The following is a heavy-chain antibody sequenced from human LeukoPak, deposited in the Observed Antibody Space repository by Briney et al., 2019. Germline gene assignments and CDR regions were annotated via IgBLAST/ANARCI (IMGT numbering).Heavy chain of an antibody. V-gene: IGHV1-18*01. CDR3: ARRDCGGDCYASYYYYYYMDV. CDR2: ISAYNGNT. D-gene: IGHD2-21*01. Sequence: ASVKVSCKASGYTFTSYGISWVRQAPGQGLEWMGWISAYNGNTNYAQKLQGRVTMTTDTSTSTAYMELRSLRSDDTAVYYCARRDCGGDCYASYYYYYYMDVWGKGTTVTVSS. J-gene: IGHJ6*03. CDR1: GYTFTSYG.